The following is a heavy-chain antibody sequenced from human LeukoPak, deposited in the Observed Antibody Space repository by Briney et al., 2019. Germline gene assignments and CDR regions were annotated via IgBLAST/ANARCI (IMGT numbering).Heavy chain of an antibody. CDR3: ARVGLLIHAFDI. D-gene: IGHD3-16*01. J-gene: IGHJ3*02. CDR1: GGSISSYY. V-gene: IGHV4-59*01. Sequence: SETLSLTCTVSGGSISSYYWSWIRQPPGKGLKWIGYIYYSGSTNYNPSLKSRVTISVDTSKNQFSLKLSSVTAADTAVYYCARVGLLIHAFDIWGQGTMVTVSS. CDR2: IYYSGST.